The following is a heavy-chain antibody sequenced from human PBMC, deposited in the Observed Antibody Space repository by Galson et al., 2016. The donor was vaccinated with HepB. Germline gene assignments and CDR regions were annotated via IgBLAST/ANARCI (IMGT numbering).Heavy chain of an antibody. CDR1: GVSIKNFY. D-gene: IGHD4-23*01. J-gene: IGHJ4*02. CDR2: VYTSGFT. V-gene: IGHV4-4*07. CDR3: AREPHSGGYFDY. Sequence: SETLSLTCTVSGVSIKNFYWNWVRQPAGKGLERIGRVYTSGFTAHNPTLKGRVAMSVDTSRNQLSLNLTSVTAADTAVYYCAREPHSGGYFDYWGQGALVTISS.